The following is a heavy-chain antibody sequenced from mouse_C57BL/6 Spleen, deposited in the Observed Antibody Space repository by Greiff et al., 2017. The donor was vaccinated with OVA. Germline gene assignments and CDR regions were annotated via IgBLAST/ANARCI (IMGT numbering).Heavy chain of an antibody. V-gene: IGHV5-17*01. J-gene: IGHJ4*01. CDR3: ARDHGSSYAMDY. Sequence: DVQLQESGGGLVKPGGSLKLSCAASGFTFSDYGMHWVRQAPEKGLEWVAYISSGSSTIYYADTVKGRFTISRDNAKNTLFLQMTSLRSEDTAMYYCARDHGSSYAMDYWGQGTSVTVSS. CDR2: ISSGSSTI. D-gene: IGHD1-1*01. CDR1: GFTFSDYG.